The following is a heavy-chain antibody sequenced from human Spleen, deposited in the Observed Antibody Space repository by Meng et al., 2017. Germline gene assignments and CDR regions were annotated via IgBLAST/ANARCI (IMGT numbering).Heavy chain of an antibody. V-gene: IGHV3-7*01. J-gene: IGHJ6*02. CDR2: IKQDGSEK. CDR3: ARDHPLLRLRYRYYGMDV. Sequence: GESLKISCAASGFTFSSYWMSWVRQAPGKGLEWVANIKQDGSEKYYVDSVKGRFTISRDNAKNSLYLQMNSLRAEDTAVYYCARDHPLLRLRYRYYGMDVWGQGTTVTVSS. CDR1: GFTFSSYW. D-gene: IGHD3-16*01.